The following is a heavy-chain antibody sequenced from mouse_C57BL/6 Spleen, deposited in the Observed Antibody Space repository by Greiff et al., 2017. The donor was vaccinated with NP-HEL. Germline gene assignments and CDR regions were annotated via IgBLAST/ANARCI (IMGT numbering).Heavy chain of an antibody. V-gene: IGHV14-1*01. D-gene: IGHD1-2*01. J-gene: IGHJ2*01. CDR3: TFITLGYFDY. CDR1: GFNIKDYY. CDR2: IDPEDGDT. Sequence: VQLQQSGAELVRPGASVKLSCTASGFNIKDYYMHWVKQRPEQGLGWIGRIDPEDGDTEYAPKFQGKATMTADTSSNTAYLQLSSLTAEDTAVYYCTFITLGYFDYWGQGTTLTVSS.